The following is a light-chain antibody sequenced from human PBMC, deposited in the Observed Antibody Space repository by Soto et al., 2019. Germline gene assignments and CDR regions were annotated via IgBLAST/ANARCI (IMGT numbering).Light chain of an antibody. CDR2: DVT. CDR3: SSYTTSNTRQIV. CDR1: SSDVCGYNY. J-gene: IGLJ1*01. V-gene: IGLV2-14*03. Sequence: QSVLTQPASVSGSPGQSITISCTGTSSDVCGYNYVSWYQHHPGKAPKLIIYDVTNRPSGVSNPFSGSKSGNTASLTISGLQPEDEADYYCSSYTTSNTRQIVFGTRTKVTVL.